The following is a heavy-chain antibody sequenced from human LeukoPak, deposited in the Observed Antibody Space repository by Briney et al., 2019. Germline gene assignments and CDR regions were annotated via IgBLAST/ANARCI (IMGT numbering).Heavy chain of an antibody. J-gene: IGHJ4*02. CDR3: ARLAFWSGYYYFDS. D-gene: IGHD3-3*01. V-gene: IGHV4-59*08. CDR2: IYYSGST. Sequence: PSETLSLTCTVSGGSISIYYWSWLRHPQGKGLEWIGYIYYSGSTNYNPSLKSRVTISVDTSKNQFSLKLSSVTAADTAVYYCARLAFWSGYYYFDSWGQGTLVTVSS. CDR1: GGSISIYY.